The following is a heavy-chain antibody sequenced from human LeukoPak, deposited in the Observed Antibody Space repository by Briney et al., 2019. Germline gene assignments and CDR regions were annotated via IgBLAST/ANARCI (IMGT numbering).Heavy chain of an antibody. CDR2: INQSGIT. CDR3: ARGRRINGEYWVGGDFDY. D-gene: IGHD2/OR15-2a*01. J-gene: IGHJ4*02. V-gene: IGHV4-34*01. Sequence: SETLSLTCTVSGGSFSGYYWRWVRQPPGRGLEWIGGINQSGITNYNASLKSRVTVSVDTSKNQFSRKLRSVTAADTAVYYCARGRRINGEYWVGGDFDYWGQGTLVTVSS. CDR1: GGSFSGYY.